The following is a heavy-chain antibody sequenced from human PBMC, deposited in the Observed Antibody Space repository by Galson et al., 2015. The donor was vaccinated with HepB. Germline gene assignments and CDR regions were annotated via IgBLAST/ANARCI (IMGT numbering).Heavy chain of an antibody. CDR2: IIPVFGTA. V-gene: IGHV1-69*06. D-gene: IGHD3-22*01. CDR1: GFTFSSYA. CDR3: AISLCDSSGFPPDY. J-gene: IGHJ4*02. Sequence: SVKVSCKASGFTFSSYAISWVRQAPGQGLEWVGGIIPVFGTANYAQKVQGRVTITADKSTIKVYMELSSLRYEDTAVYYCAISLCDSSGFPPDYWGQGTLVTVSS.